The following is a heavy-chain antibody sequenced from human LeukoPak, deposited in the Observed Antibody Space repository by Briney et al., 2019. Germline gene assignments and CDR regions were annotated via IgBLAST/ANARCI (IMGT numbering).Heavy chain of an antibody. CDR3: ARRVRTYFDY. CDR2: IYYSGST. V-gene: IGHV4-39*01. D-gene: IGHD4-11*01. CDR1: GGSISSSSYY. J-gene: IGHJ4*02. Sequence: SETLSLTCTVSGGSISSSSYYWGWIRQPPGKGLEWIGGIYYSGSTYYSPSLKSRVTISVDTSKNQFSLKLSSVTAADTAVYYCARRVRTYFDYWGQGTLVTVSS.